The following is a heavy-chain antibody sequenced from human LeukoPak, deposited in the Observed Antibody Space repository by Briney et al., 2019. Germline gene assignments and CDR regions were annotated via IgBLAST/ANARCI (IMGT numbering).Heavy chain of an antibody. CDR3: ARSLYDSGWYSQFDH. D-gene: IGHD6-19*01. J-gene: IGHJ4*02. V-gene: IGHV1-46*01. CDR2: INPRRGST. CDR1: GYVFIDYH. Sequence: ASVNVSFKASGYVFIDYHLHWVRQAPGQGLEWMGIINPRRGSTSHAHKFQGRLTMSRDMSTSTVSLEMNSLTSEDTGVYFCARSLYDSGWYSQFDHWGQGTLVTVSS.